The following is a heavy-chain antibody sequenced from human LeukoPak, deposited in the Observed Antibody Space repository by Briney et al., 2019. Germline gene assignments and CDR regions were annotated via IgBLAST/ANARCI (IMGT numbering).Heavy chain of an antibody. CDR3: ACLRGASDY. CDR2: ISTNSTFI. V-gene: IGHV3-21*01. Sequence: PGGSLRLSCTASGFTFINYYMNWVRQAPGKGLEWVSSISTNSTFIYYADSVRGRFTISRDNTKNSLYLQMDSLTADDTAVYFCACLRGASDYWGQGTLVTVSS. J-gene: IGHJ4*02. D-gene: IGHD1-26*01. CDR1: GFTFINYY.